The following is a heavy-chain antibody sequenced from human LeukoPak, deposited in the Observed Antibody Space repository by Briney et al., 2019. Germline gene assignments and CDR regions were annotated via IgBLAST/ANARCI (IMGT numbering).Heavy chain of an antibody. CDR3: AKDKSGGWYDYFDY. Sequence: PAGSLSLSCAASRFTFDDYAVHWVRHAPGKGLEWVSGISWNSGSIGYADSVKGRFTISRDNAKNSLYLQMNSLRAEDTALYYCAKDKSGGWYDYFDYWGQGTLVTVSS. D-gene: IGHD6-19*01. V-gene: IGHV3-9*01. CDR1: RFTFDDYA. J-gene: IGHJ4*02. CDR2: ISWNSGSI.